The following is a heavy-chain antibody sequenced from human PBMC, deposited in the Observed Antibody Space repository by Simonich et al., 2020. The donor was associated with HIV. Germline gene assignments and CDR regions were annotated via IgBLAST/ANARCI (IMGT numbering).Heavy chain of an antibody. J-gene: IGHJ3*02. V-gene: IGHV4-34*01. CDR3: ARERAAVVRRVGAFDI. CDR2: INHSGST. Sequence: QVQLQEWGAGLLKPSETLSLTCAVYGGSFSGYYWNWIRQPPGKGLEWIGEINHSGSTNYNPSLKSRVTTSVDTSKNQFSLKLSSVTVADTAVYYCARERAAVVRRVGAFDIWGQGTIVTVSS. CDR1: GGSFSGYY. D-gene: IGHD6-19*01.